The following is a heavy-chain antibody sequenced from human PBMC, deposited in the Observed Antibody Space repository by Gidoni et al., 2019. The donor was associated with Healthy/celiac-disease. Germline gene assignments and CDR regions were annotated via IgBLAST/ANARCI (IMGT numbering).Heavy chain of an antibody. V-gene: IGHV3-21*01. D-gene: IGHD6-13*01. J-gene: IGHJ4*02. CDR3: ARPRARRSSSWYGPFGY. CDR1: GFPFSSYR. Sequence: EVQLVESGGGLVKPGGSLRLSRSASGFPFSSYRMNWVRQAPGKGLEWFSSISSSSSYIYYADSVKGRFTISRDNAKNSLYMQMNSLRAEDTAVYYCARPRARRSSSWYGPFGYWGQGTLVTVSS. CDR2: ISSSSSYI.